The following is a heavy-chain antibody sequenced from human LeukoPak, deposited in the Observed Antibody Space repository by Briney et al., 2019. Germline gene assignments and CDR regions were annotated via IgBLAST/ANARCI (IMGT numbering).Heavy chain of an antibody. D-gene: IGHD3-22*01. V-gene: IGHV3-15*01. CDR3: TIVGPLTYYYESSGYYIPNN. CDR2: IKSKTDGETI. Sequence: PGRSLRLSCAASGFTFSHAWINWVRQAPGKGLEWVGRIKSKTDGETIDYAAPVKGRVTISRDDSKNTVYLQMNSLKIEDTAVYYCTIVGPLTYYYESSGYYIPNNWGQGTLVTVSS. CDR1: GFTFSHAW. J-gene: IGHJ4*02.